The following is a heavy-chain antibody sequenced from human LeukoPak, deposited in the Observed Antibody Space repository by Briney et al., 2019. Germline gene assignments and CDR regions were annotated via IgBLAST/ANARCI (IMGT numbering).Heavy chain of an antibody. J-gene: IGHJ4*02. CDR3: VRDNDWAFHY. Sequence: GGSLRLSCAASGFTFSDYVMSWVRQAPGKGLEWVSYINHNGEMIYYADSVKGRFTISRDTAKKTLYLQMNSLRDDDMALYYCVRDNDWAFHYWGQGTLVTVSS. D-gene: IGHD3-9*01. CDR1: GFTFSDYV. CDR2: INHNGEMI. V-gene: IGHV3-48*02.